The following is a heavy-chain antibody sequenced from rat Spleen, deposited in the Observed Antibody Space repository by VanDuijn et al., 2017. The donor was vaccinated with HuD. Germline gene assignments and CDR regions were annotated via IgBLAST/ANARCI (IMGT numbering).Heavy chain of an antibody. CDR2: ISYDGSST. V-gene: IGHV5-29*01. CDR1: GFTFNNYW. Sequence: EVQLVESDGGLVQPGRSLKLSCIASGFTFNNYWMSWIRQAPTKGLEWVATISYDGSSTYYRDSVKGRFTISRDNAKSTLYLQMDSLRSEDTATYYCATHTTGIPLFAYWGQGTLVTVSS. J-gene: IGHJ3*01. D-gene: IGHD1-9*01. CDR3: ATHTTGIPLFAY.